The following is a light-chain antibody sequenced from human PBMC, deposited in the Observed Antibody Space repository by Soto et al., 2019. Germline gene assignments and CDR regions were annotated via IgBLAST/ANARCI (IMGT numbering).Light chain of an antibody. Sequence: EIVLTQSPGTLSLSPGERATLSCRASQSVSSNYLAWYQQKPGQAPRLLIYGASSRATGIPDRFSGSGSGTDFTLIISRLEPEDFAVYYCQQYVSSPPGYTFGQGTELEIK. CDR2: GAS. J-gene: IGKJ2*01. CDR3: QQYVSSPPGYT. V-gene: IGKV3-20*01. CDR1: QSVSSNY.